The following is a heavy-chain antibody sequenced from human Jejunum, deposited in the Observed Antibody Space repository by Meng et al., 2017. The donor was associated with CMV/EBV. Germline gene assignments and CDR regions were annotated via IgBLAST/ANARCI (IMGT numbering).Heavy chain of an antibody. V-gene: IGHV4-34*01. CDR3: ARKYCGSSNCYPFDY. CDR2: INHSGSA. Sequence: GGAFSGYYWSWSRQSPGQGLEWIGQINHSGSASYNPSLRRRVTISEDTSKNQFSLRLTSVTAADTAIYYCARKYCGSSNCYPFDYWGQGELVTVSS. J-gene: IGHJ4*02. CDR1: GGAFSGYY. D-gene: IGHD2-2*01.